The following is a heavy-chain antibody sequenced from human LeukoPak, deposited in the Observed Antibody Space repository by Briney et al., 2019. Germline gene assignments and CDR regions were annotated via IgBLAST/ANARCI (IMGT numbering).Heavy chain of an antibody. Sequence: GGSLRLSCAASGFTFSSYAMSWVRQAPGKGLEWVSAISGSGGSTYYADSVKGRFTISRDNSKNTLYLQMNSLRAEDTAVYYCAKEPRLLWFGELGYFDYWGQGTLVTVSS. CDR1: GFTFSSYA. J-gene: IGHJ4*02. V-gene: IGHV3-23*01. CDR3: AKEPRLLWFGELGYFDY. CDR2: ISGSGGST. D-gene: IGHD3-10*01.